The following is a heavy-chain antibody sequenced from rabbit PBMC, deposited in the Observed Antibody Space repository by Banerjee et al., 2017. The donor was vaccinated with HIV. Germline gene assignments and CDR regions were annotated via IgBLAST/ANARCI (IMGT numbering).Heavy chain of an antibody. CDR1: GFSFSSGYW. D-gene: IGHD6-1*01. J-gene: IGHJ4*01. V-gene: IGHV1S45*01. Sequence: QQQLEESGGGLVNPEGSLTLTCKASGFSFSSGYWICWVRQAPGKGLEWIGCIYSGGGSAYYASWAKSRFTITSNTNQNMVTLQMTSLTAADTATYFCARDPYGYGGYDYDYSLWGPGTLVTVS. CDR2: IYSGGGSA. CDR3: ARDPYGYGGYDYDYSL.